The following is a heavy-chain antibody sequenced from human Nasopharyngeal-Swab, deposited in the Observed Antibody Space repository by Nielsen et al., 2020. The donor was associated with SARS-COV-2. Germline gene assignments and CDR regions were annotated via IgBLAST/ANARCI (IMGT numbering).Heavy chain of an antibody. CDR1: GYTLSNYA. CDR3: ARVPAVAASRIDY. J-gene: IGHJ4*02. V-gene: IGHV1-3*01. D-gene: IGHD6-19*01. CDR2: INAGKGNT. Sequence: ASVKVSCKASGYTLSNYAMYWVRQAPGQRPEFMGWINAGKGNTNYSQRFQGRVRISRDTSANTVYMELNRLSSEDTAVYYCARVPAVAASRIDYWGQGTLVTVSS.